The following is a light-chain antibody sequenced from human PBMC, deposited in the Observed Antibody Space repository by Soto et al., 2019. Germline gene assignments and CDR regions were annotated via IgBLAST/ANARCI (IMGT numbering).Light chain of an antibody. CDR3: QQYGSSPYT. Sequence: EIVLTQSPGTLSLSPGERATLSCRASQSVTNNYLTWYQQKPGQAPRLLIYDASSRATGIPDRFSGSGSGTRFTLTISRLEPADFAVYYCQQYGSSPYTFGQGTKLEIK. CDR1: QSVTNNY. J-gene: IGKJ2*01. CDR2: DAS. V-gene: IGKV3-20*01.